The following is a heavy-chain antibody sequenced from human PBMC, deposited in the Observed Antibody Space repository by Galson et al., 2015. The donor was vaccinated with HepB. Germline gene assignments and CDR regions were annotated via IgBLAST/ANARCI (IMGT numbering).Heavy chain of an antibody. D-gene: IGHD5-18*01. V-gene: IGHV3-33*01. CDR3: VRDAKMDTGIDYMDV. CDR2: IWYDGNSK. CDR1: GFTFTNYG. Sequence: SLRLSCAASGFTFTNYGIHWVRQAPGKGLEWVAVIWYDGNSKQYADSVKGRFTISRDNSRNTVYLQMNTLRVEDTAVYYRVRDAKMDTGIDYMDVWGKGTTVTVSS. J-gene: IGHJ6*03.